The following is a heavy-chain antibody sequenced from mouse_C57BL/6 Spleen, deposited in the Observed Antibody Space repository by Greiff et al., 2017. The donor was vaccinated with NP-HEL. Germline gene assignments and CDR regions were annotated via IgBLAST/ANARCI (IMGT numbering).Heavy chain of an antibody. V-gene: IGHV1-69*01. Sequence: QVQLKQPGAELVMPGASVKLSCKASGYTFTSYWMHWVKQRPGQGLEWIGEIDPSDSYTKYNQKFKGKSTLTVDKSSSTAYMQLSSLTSEDSAVYYCARCYYGSSYEWYFDVWGTGTTVTVSS. J-gene: IGHJ1*03. CDR2: IDPSDSYT. D-gene: IGHD1-1*01. CDR3: ARCYYGSSYEWYFDV. CDR1: GYTFTSYW.